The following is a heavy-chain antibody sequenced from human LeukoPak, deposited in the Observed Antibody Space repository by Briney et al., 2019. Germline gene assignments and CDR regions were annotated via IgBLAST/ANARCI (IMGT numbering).Heavy chain of an antibody. CDR2: ISGSGGST. Sequence: GGSLRLSCAASGFTLSGYWMSWVRQAPGKGLEWVSAISGSGGSTYYADSVKGRFTISRDNSKNTLYLQMNSLRAEDTAVYYCAKYGDSDAFDIWGQGTMVTVSS. CDR1: GFTLSGYW. V-gene: IGHV3-23*01. J-gene: IGHJ3*02. CDR3: AKYGDSDAFDI. D-gene: IGHD4-17*01.